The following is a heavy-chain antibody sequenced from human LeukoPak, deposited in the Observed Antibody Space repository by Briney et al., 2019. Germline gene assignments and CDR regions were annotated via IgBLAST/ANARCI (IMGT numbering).Heavy chain of an antibody. D-gene: IGHD2-21*01. CDR3: AKKYIPGLDP. CDR2: ISGSGSNT. CDR1: GFTFSSYA. V-gene: IGHV3-23*01. Sequence: PWGSLRLSCAASGFTFSSYALSWVRQAPGKGLEWVSDISGSGSNTYYADSVKGRFTIYRDNSKNTLYAQMNRLRVEYTAVYYCAKKYIPGLDPWGQGTLVTVSS. J-gene: IGHJ5*02.